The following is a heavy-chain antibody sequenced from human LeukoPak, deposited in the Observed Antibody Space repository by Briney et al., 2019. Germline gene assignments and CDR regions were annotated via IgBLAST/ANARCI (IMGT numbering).Heavy chain of an antibody. CDR2: ISGSGGST. V-gene: IGHV3-23*01. Sequence: GGSLRLSCAASGFTFSSYAMSWFRQAPGKGLEWVSAISGSGGSTYYADSVKGRFTISRDNSKNTLYLQMNSLRAEDTAVYYCAKDLDFWSGSQFDYWGQGTLVTVSS. CDR3: AKDLDFWSGSQFDY. D-gene: IGHD3-3*01. J-gene: IGHJ4*02. CDR1: GFTFSSYA.